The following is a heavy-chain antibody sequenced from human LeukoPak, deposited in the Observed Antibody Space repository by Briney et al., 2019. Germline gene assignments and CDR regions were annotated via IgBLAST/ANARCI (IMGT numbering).Heavy chain of an antibody. D-gene: IGHD1-1*01. CDR1: GYTFTSYD. CDR3: ARKNDPSYYYYYYMDV. J-gene: IGHJ6*03. V-gene: IGHV1-8*01. CDR2: MNPNSGNT. Sequence: ASVKVSCKASGYTFTSYDINWVRQATGQGLGWMGWMNPNSGNTGYAQKFQGRVTMTRNTSISTAYMELSSLRSEDTAVYYCARKNDPSYYYYYYMDVWGKGTTVTVSS.